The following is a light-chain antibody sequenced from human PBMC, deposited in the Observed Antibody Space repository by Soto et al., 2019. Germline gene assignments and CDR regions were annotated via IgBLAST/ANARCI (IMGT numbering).Light chain of an antibody. CDR3: QQYDSSPRT. CDR2: GAS. V-gene: IGKV3-20*01. CDR1: QSVSSS. J-gene: IGKJ1*01. Sequence: IVLTQYPATLSLSPGERATLSCRASQSVSSSLAWYQQKPGQAPRLLIYGASSRATGIPDRFSGSGSGTDFTLTISRLEPEDFAVYYCQQYDSSPRTFGQGSKVDIK.